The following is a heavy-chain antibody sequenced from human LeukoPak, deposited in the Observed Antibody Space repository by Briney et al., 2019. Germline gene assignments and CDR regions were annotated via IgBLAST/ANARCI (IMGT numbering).Heavy chain of an antibody. V-gene: IGHV1-18*01. CDR3: ARDRGTFCYDSGGYFFDY. CDR1: GYTFTSYG. J-gene: IGHJ4*02. Sequence: ASVKVSCKASGYTFTSYGISWVRQAPGQGLEWMGWISAYNGNTNYAQKLQGRVTMTTDTSTSTAYMELRSLRSDDTAVYYCARDRGTFCYDSGGYFFDYWGQGTLVTVSS. D-gene: IGHD3-22*01. CDR2: ISAYNGNT.